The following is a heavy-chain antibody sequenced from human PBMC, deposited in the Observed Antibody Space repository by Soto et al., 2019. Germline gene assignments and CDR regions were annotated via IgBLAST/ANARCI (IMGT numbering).Heavy chain of an antibody. CDR3: AKSAGSNAYYPNDY. CDR2: ISGSGIST. V-gene: IGHV3-23*01. CDR1: GFTFSSYA. D-gene: IGHD3-16*01. J-gene: IGHJ4*02. Sequence: GGSLRLSCAASGFTFSSYAMTLVRQAPGKGLEWVSSISGSGISTYYADSVKGRFTISRDNSKNTLYLQMNSLRAEDAAVYYCAKSAGSNAYYPNDYWGQGTLVTVSS.